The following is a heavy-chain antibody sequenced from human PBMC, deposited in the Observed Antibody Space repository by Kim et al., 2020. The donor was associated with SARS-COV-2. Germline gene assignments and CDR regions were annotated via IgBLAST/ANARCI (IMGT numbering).Heavy chain of an antibody. CDR3: ASQDPPYSSRNNWFDP. J-gene: IGHJ5*02. D-gene: IGHD6-13*01. CDR1: GGSISSSSYY. Sequence: SETLSLTCTVSGGSISSSSYYWGWIRQPPGKGLEWIGSIYYSGSTYYNPSLKSRVTISVDTSKNQFSLKLSSVTAADTAVYYCASQDPPYSSRNNWFDPWGQGTLVTVSS. CDR2: IYYSGST. V-gene: IGHV4-39*01.